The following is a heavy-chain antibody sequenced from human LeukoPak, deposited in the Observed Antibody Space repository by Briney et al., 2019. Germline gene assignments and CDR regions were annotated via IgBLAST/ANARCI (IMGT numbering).Heavy chain of an antibody. CDR1: GDSFRSHV. Sequence: MASETLSLTCTVSGDSFRSHVWSWLRQPPGKGLEWIGFILYDGNTRYNPSLKSRVTISVDTSKSQFFLRLSSVTAADTAVYYCARDGGEVGKSTWFDPWGQETLVTVSS. J-gene: IGHJ5*02. CDR2: ILYDGNT. V-gene: IGHV4-59*11. CDR3: ARDGGEVGKSTWFDP. D-gene: IGHD1-26*01.